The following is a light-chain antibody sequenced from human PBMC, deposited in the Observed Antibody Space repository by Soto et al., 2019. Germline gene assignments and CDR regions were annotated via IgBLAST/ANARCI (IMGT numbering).Light chain of an antibody. CDR3: VSYISSGIVV. CDR2: EVT. Sequence: QSALTQPASVSGSPGQSITISCTGTSSDVGGYNYVSWYQQHPGKAPKLMIYEVTDRPSGVSNRFSGSKSGNTASLTISGLQAEDEADYYCVSYISSGIVVFGGGTKVTVL. CDR1: SSDVGGYNY. J-gene: IGLJ2*01. V-gene: IGLV2-14*01.